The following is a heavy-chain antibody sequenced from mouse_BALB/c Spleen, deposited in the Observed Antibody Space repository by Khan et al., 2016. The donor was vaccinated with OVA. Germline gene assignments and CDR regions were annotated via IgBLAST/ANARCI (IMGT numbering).Heavy chain of an antibody. CDR2: ISYSGRT. Sequence: EVKLEVSGPGLVKPSQSLSLTCTVTGYSITRDYAWNWIRQFPGNKLEWMGYISYSGRTSYNPSLKSRIPITRETSKNQFFLQLNSVTTEDTATYYCARSVTITTVVATDFDYWGQGTTLTVSS. D-gene: IGHD1-1*01. V-gene: IGHV3-2*02. CDR3: ARSVTITTVVATDFDY. CDR1: GYSITRDYA. J-gene: IGHJ2*01.